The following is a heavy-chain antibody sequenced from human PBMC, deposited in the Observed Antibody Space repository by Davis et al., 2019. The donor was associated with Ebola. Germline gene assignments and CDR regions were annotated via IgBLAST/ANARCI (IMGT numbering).Heavy chain of an antibody. J-gene: IGHJ4*02. Sequence: GESLKISCEASGYRFATYWIAWVRHLPGRGLEWVGVIYPDGSDPTYSPSFQGQVTISADRSINTAYLQWSTLKTSDTAMYFCARGEVIATYFDYWGPGTLVTVSS. V-gene: IGHV5-51*01. CDR1: GYRFATYW. CDR2: IYPDGSDP. CDR3: ARGEVIATYFDY. D-gene: IGHD2-21*01.